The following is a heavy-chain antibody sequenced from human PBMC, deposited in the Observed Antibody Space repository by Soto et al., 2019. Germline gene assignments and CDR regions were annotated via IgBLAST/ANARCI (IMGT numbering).Heavy chain of an antibody. CDR3: ASKHVDTAMDDYYYYGMDV. J-gene: IGHJ6*02. Sequence: SVKVSCKASGGTFSSYAISWVRQAPGQGLEWMGGIIPIFGTANYAQKFQGRVTITADESTSTAYMELSSLRSEDTAVYYCASKHVDTAMDDYYYYGMDVWGQGTTVTVSS. CDR1: GGTFSSYA. CDR2: IIPIFGTA. V-gene: IGHV1-69*13. D-gene: IGHD5-18*01.